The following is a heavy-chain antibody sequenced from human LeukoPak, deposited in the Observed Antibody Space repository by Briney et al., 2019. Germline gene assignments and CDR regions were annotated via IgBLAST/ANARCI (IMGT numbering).Heavy chain of an antibody. CDR3: ARWVPITMVRGVIIMRNKNWFDP. D-gene: IGHD3-10*01. CDR1: GFTFSSYR. CDR2: INHSGST. J-gene: IGHJ5*02. Sequence: PGGSLRLSCAASGFTFSSYRMSWVRQAPGKGLEWIGEINHSGSTNYNPSLKSRVTISVDTSKNQFSLKLSSVTAADAAVYYCARWVPITMVRGVIIMRNKNWFDPWGQGTLVTVSS. V-gene: IGHV4-34*01.